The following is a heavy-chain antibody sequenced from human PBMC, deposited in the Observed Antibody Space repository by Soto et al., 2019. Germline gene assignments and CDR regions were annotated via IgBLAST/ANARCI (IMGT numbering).Heavy chain of an antibody. Sequence: PGESLKISCAASGFTFSSYGMHWVRQAPGKGLEWVAVIWYDGSNKYYADSVKGRFTISRDNSKNTLYLQMNSLRAEDTAVYYCARASGESYPGSRVFDSWGQGTRVTVSS. D-gene: IGHD3-10*01. V-gene: IGHV3-33*01. J-gene: IGHJ4*02. CDR2: IWYDGSNK. CDR1: GFTFSSYG. CDR3: ARASGESYPGSRVFDS.